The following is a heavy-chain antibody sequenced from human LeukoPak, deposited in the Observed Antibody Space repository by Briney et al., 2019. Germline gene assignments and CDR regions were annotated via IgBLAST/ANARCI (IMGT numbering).Heavy chain of an antibody. J-gene: IGHJ4*02. CDR2: IIPIFGTA. Sequence: SVKVSCNASGGTFSSYAISWVRQAPGQGPECMGGIIPIFGTANYAQKFQGRVPITAGESTSTDYMELSSLRSEDTAVYYCARERDYGDPFDYWGQGTLVTVSS. D-gene: IGHD4-17*01. CDR1: GGTFSSYA. V-gene: IGHV1-69*13. CDR3: ARERDYGDPFDY.